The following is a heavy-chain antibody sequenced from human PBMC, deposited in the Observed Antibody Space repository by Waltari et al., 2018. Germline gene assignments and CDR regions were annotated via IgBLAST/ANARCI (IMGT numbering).Heavy chain of an antibody. J-gene: IGHJ4*02. CDR1: GSTFSSYS. D-gene: IGHD6-6*01. V-gene: IGHV3-48*04. Sequence: EVQLVESGGGLVQPGGSLRLSCAASGSTFSSYSMNWVRQAPGKGLEWISYIRSSSDTIYYADSVKGRFTISRDNAKNSLYLQMNSLRVEDTAVYYCARGEYSLTYWGQGTLVTVPS. CDR3: ARGEYSLTY. CDR2: IRSSSDTI.